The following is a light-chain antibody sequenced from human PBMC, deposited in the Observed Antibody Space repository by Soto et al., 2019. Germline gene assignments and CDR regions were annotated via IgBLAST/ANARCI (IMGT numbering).Light chain of an antibody. CDR1: QSVSSY. J-gene: IGKJ1*01. CDR2: DAS. V-gene: IGKV3-11*01. CDR3: QQYDNLSWT. Sequence: EIVLTQSPATLSLSPGERATLSCRASQSVSSYLAWYQQKPGQAPRLLIYDASNRATGIPARFSGSGSGTDFTLTISRLEPEGFAVYFCQQYDNLSWTFGQGTKVDIK.